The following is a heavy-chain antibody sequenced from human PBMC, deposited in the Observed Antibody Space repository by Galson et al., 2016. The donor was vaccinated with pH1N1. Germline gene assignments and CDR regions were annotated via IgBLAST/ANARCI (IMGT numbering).Heavy chain of an antibody. CDR2: IIPILNTA. J-gene: IGHJ2*01. CDR1: GGTFGSYG. V-gene: IGHV1-69*06. CDR3: AREDYYDTDLSDWYFDL. Sequence: SVKVSCKASGGTFGSYGINWVRQAPGQGLEWMGGIIPILNTAKYAQNFQGRITITADKSTTTAYMELSSLRSEDTAVYFCAREDYYDTDLSDWYFDLWGRGTLLTVSS. D-gene: IGHD3-22*01.